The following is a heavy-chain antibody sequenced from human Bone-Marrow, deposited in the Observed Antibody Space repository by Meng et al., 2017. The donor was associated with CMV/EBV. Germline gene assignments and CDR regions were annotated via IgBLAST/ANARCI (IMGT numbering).Heavy chain of an antibody. V-gene: IGHV4-38-2*02. D-gene: IGHD3-22*01. Sequence: GSLRLSCTVSGYSISSGYYWGWIRQPPGKGLEWIGSIYHSGSTYYNPSLKSRVTISVDTSKNLFSLKLSSVTAADTAVYYCARHLRAYDTSGYYFTGDAFDIWGQGTMVTVSS. J-gene: IGHJ3*02. CDR1: GYSISSGYY. CDR3: ARHLRAYDTSGYYFTGDAFDI. CDR2: IYHSGST.